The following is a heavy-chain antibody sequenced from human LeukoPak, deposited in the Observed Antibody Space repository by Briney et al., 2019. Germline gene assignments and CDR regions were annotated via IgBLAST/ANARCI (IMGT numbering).Heavy chain of an antibody. CDR1: GYTFTSYD. CDR3: ARGRSGSYYKPNWFDP. CDR2: MNPNSGNT. J-gene: IGHJ5*02. D-gene: IGHD3-10*01. Sequence: ASVKVSCKASGYTFTSYDINWVRQATGQGLEWMGWMNPNSGNTGYAQKFQGRVTMTRNTSIRTAYMELSSLRSEDTALYYCARGRSGSYYKPNWFDPWGQGTLVTVSS. V-gene: IGHV1-8*01.